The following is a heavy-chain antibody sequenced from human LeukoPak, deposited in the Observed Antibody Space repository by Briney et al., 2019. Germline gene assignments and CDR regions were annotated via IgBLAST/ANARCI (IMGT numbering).Heavy chain of an antibody. V-gene: IGHV3-30*18. D-gene: IGHD6-6*01. CDR3: AKGAAIAARFGWFDP. CDR1: GFTFSSYG. Sequence: GGSLRLSCAASGFTFSSYGMHWVRQAPGKGLEWVAVISYDGSNKYYADSVKGRFTISRDNSKNTLYLQMNSLRAEDTAVYYCAKGAAIAARFGWFDPWGQGTLVTVSS. J-gene: IGHJ5*02. CDR2: ISYDGSNK.